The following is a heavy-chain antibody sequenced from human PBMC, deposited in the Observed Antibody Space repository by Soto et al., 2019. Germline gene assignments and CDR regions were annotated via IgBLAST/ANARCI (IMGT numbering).Heavy chain of an antibody. CDR1: GGSFSGYY. CDR3: ARRSRTSLNYYYYMDV. V-gene: IGHV4-34*01. J-gene: IGHJ6*03. Sequence: SETLCLTCAVDGGSFSGYYWSWIRKPPGKGLEWIGEINHSGSTNYNPSLKSRVTISVDKSKNQFSLKLSSVTAADTAVYYCARRSRTSLNYYYYMDVWGKGTTVTAP. CDR2: INHSGST.